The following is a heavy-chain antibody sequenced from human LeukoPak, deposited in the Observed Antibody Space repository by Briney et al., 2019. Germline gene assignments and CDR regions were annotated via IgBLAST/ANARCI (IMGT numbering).Heavy chain of an antibody. V-gene: IGHV1-2*02. CDR1: GYTFTGYY. D-gene: IGHD2-2*02. CDR3: ARGGYCSSTSCYNALG. J-gene: IGHJ4*02. Sequence: ASVKVSCKASGYTFTGYYMHWVRQAPGQGLEWMGWINPNSGGTNYAQKFQGRVTMTRNTSISTAYMELSSLRSEDTAVYYCARGGYCSSTSCYNALGWGQGTLVTVSS. CDR2: INPNSGGT.